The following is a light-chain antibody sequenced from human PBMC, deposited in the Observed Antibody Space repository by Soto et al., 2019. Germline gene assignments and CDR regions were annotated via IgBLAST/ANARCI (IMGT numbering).Light chain of an antibody. CDR3: QQYNKWPWT. V-gene: IGKV3-15*01. CDR1: QSVGGN. CDR2: GTS. J-gene: IGKJ1*01. Sequence: EMVMTQSPATLSVSPGERVTLSYRASQSVGGNFAWYQQKPGQAPRLLIYGTSARATGIPVRFSGSGSGTEFTLTISSLQSEDFGVYYCQQYNKWPWTFGQGTKVEGK.